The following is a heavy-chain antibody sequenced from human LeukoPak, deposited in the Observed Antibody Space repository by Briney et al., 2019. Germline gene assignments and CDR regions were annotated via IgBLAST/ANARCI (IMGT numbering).Heavy chain of an antibody. V-gene: IGHV3-21*01. Sequence: PGGSLRLSCAASGFTFSSYSMNWVRQAPGKGLEWASSISSSSSYIYYADSVKGRFTISRDNAKNSLYLQMNSLRAEDTAVYYCARDDSSGYYLFDYWGQGILVTVSS. D-gene: IGHD3-22*01. CDR2: ISSSSSYI. J-gene: IGHJ4*02. CDR3: ARDDSSGYYLFDY. CDR1: GFTFSSYS.